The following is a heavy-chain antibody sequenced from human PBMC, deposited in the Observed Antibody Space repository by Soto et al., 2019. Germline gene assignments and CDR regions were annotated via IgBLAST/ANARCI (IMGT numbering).Heavy chain of an antibody. J-gene: IGHJ6*02. V-gene: IGHV4-4*02. CDR1: GGSISSSNW. D-gene: IGHD2-21*02. Sequence: PSETLSLTCAVSGGSISSSNWWSWVRQPPGKGLEWIGEIYHSGSTNYNPSLKSRVTISVDKSKNQFSLKLSSVTAADTAVYYCARAHIVVVTAIEYYYGMDVWGQGTTVTVSS. CDR2: IYHSGST. CDR3: ARAHIVVVTAIEYYYGMDV.